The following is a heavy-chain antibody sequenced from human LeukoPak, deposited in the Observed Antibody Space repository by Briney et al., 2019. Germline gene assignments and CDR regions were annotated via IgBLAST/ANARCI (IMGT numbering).Heavy chain of an antibody. J-gene: IGHJ4*02. CDR1: GFTFSSYW. CDR3: AGFSXGYXFRY. CDR2: INSDGSST. V-gene: IGHV3-74*01. D-gene: IGHD3-22*01. Sequence: GGSLRLSCAASGFTFSSYWMHWVRQAPGKGLVWVSRINSDGSSTSYADSVKGRFTISRDNAKNTLYLQMNSLRAEDTAVYYCAGFSXGYXFRYWGQGTLVTVSS.